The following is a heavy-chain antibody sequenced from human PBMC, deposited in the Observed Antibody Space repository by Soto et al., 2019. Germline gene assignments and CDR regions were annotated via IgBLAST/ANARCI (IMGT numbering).Heavy chain of an antibody. CDR3: ARSGYSYGPFDY. J-gene: IGHJ4*02. CDR1: GFTVSSTY. Sequence: EVQLVESGGGLIQPGGSLRLSCAASGFTVSSTYMSWVRQAPGKGLEWVSVIYSGGSTYYADSVKGRFTISRDNSKNTLYLHMSTLTAEATAVYSCARSGYSYGPFDYWGPGTLVTVYS. D-gene: IGHD5-18*01. CDR2: IYSGGST. V-gene: IGHV3-53*01.